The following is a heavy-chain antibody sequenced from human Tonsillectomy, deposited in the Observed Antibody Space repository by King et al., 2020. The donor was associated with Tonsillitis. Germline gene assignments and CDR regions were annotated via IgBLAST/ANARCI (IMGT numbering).Heavy chain of an antibody. Sequence: VQLVESGGGLVQPGGSLRLSCAASGFTFSIYAMSWVRQAPGKWLEWVSAISGCGGSNYYADSGKDRFTISCDNSKNTLYLQMNSLRAEDTAVYYCAKDRDSGSYFDYWGQGTLVTVSS. V-gene: IGHV3-23*04. J-gene: IGHJ4*02. CDR1: GFTFSIYA. CDR2: ISGCGGSN. D-gene: IGHD1-26*01. CDR3: AKDRDSGSYFDY.